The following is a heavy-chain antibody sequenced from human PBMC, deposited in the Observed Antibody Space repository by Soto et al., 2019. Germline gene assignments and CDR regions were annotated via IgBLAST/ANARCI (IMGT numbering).Heavy chain of an antibody. V-gene: IGHV4-4*02. CDR3: ARESKSDGGDIVAITQFDY. J-gene: IGHJ4*02. D-gene: IGHD5-12*01. Sequence: QVQLQESGPGLVKPSGTLSLTCAVSSGSISSSNWWSWVRQPPGKGLEWIGEIYHSGSTNYNPSLKIRVTISVDKSKNQFSLKLSSVTAADTAVYYCARESKSDGGDIVAITQFDYWGQGTLVTVSS. CDR2: IYHSGST. CDR1: SGSISSSNW.